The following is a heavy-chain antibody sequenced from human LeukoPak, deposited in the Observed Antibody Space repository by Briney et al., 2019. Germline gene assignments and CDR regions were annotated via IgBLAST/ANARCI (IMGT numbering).Heavy chain of an antibody. CDR1: GFTFSTYW. Sequence: PGGSLRLSCAASGFTFSTYWMAWVRQAPGKGLEWVDNVKKDGSDKNYVDSVKGRFTIFRDNAKNSLYLQMNSLRAEDTAVYYCARDSSGSPDYWGQGTLVTVSS. D-gene: IGHD1-26*01. V-gene: IGHV3-7*01. J-gene: IGHJ4*02. CDR2: VKKDGSDK. CDR3: ARDSSGSPDY.